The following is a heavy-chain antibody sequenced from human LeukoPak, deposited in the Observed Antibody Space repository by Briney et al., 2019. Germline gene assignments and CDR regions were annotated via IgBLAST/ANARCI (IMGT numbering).Heavy chain of an antibody. D-gene: IGHD3-10*01. Sequence: SQTLSLTCTVSGGSISSGGYYWSWIRQHSGKGLEWIGYIYYSGSTYYNPSLKSRVTISVDTSKNQFSLKLSSVTAADTAVYYCAREGITMVRGVPNYYYGMDVWGKGTTVTVSS. CDR1: GGSISSGGYY. CDR2: IYYSGST. J-gene: IGHJ6*04. CDR3: AREGITMVRGVPNYYYGMDV. V-gene: IGHV4-31*03.